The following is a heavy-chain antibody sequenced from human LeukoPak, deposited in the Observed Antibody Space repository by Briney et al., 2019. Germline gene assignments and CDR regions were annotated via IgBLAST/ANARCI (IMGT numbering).Heavy chain of an antibody. CDR3: ARGGVGPTTNWFDP. CDR1: GGSISGSGYY. J-gene: IGHJ5*02. D-gene: IGHD1-26*01. Sequence: SQTLSLTCTVSGGSISGSGYYWSWIRQPPGKGLEWIGYIYHTGTAYYNPSLASRVTMSVDRSKNQFSLRLTSVTAADTAVFYCARGGVGPTTNWFDPWGQGTLVIVSS. CDR2: IYHTGTA. V-gene: IGHV4-30-2*01.